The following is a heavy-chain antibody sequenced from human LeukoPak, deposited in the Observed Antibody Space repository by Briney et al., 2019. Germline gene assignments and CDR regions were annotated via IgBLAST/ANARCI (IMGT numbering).Heavy chain of an antibody. J-gene: IGHJ3*02. Sequence: GASVKVSCKASGGTFTSYAISWVRQAPGQGLEWMGGIIPIFGTANYARKFQGRVTITTDESTSTAYMELSSLRSEDTAVYYCASEIGAYCGGDCYSVFSFAFDIWGQGTMVTVSS. CDR2: IIPIFGTA. CDR1: GGTFTSYA. D-gene: IGHD2-21*02. CDR3: ASEIGAYCGGDCYSVFSFAFDI. V-gene: IGHV1-69*05.